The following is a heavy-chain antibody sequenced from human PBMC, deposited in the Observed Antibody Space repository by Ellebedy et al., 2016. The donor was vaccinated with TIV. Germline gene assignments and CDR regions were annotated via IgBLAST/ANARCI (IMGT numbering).Heavy chain of an antibody. D-gene: IGHD3-16*01. CDR1: GGSISSSSYF. Sequence: SETLSLTCTVSGGSISSSSYFWGWIRQPPGTGLEWIGSIYYSGSTYYNPSLKSRVTISVDTSKKQFSLKLSSVTAADTAVYYCARVWGPVGHRAYAMDVWGQGTTVTVSS. V-gene: IGHV4-39*07. CDR2: IYYSGST. J-gene: IGHJ6*02. CDR3: ARVWGPVGHRAYAMDV.